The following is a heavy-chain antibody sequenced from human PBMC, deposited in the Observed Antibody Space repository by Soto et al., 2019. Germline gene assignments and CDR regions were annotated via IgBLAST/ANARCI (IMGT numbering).Heavy chain of an antibody. D-gene: IGHD3-22*01. J-gene: IGHJ6*02. CDR2: IYSGGST. CDR3: ARGDHYYYDSSGYPRPYYYYYGMDV. Sequence: PGGSLRLSCAASGFTVSSNYMSWVRQAPGKGLEWVSVIYSGGSTYYADSVKGRFTISRDNSKNTLYLQMNSLRAEDTAVYYCARGDHYYYDSSGYPRPYYYYYGMDVWGQGTTVTVSS. V-gene: IGHV3-66*01. CDR1: GFTVSSNY.